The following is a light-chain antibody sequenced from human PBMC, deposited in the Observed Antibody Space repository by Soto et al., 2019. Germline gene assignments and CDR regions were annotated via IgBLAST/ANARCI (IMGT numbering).Light chain of an antibody. J-gene: IGKJ2*01. V-gene: IGKV3-11*01. Sequence: EIVLTQSPATLSLSPGERATLSCRASQSVSNSLAWFQQKPGQAPRLLIYDASNRATDIPARFSGSGSGTDFTLTISSLEPEDFAVYYCQQRRSWPRTFGQGTKLEI. CDR1: QSVSNS. CDR3: QQRRSWPRT. CDR2: DAS.